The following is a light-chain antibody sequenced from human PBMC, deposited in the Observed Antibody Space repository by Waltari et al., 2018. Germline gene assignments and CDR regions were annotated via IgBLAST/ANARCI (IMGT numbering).Light chain of an antibody. CDR2: KAS. CDR3: LQYSGEPRT. J-gene: IGKJ1*01. CDR1: QNINTW. Sequence: DIQMTQSPSTLSASVGDRVTITCRASQNINTWLAWHQQKPGKAPNLLIYKASSLESGVPSRFSGSGSGTEFTLTISSLQPDDFATYYCLQYSGEPRTFGQGTKVEVK. V-gene: IGKV1-5*03.